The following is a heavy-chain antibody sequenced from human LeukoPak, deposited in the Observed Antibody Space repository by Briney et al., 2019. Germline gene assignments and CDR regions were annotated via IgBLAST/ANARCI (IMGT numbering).Heavy chain of an antibody. CDR2: IYVDGRTT. J-gene: IGHJ4*02. V-gene: IGHV3-74*01. Sequence: PGGSLRLSCVASGFTFSNHWMHWVRQPPGKGLVWVSRIYVDGRTTNYADSVKGRFTISRDNSKNTLYLQMNSLRAEDTAVYYCAKFNSGWDDYWGQGTLVTVSS. CDR3: AKFNSGWDDY. CDR1: GFTFSNHW. D-gene: IGHD6-19*01.